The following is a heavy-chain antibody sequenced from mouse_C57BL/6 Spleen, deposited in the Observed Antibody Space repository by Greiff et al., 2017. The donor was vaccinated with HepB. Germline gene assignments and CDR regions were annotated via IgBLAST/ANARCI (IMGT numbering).Heavy chain of an antibody. V-gene: IGHV10-1*01. CDR3: VRHADYYAMDY. Sequence: GGGLVQPKGSLTLSCAASGFSFNTYAMNWVRQAPGKGLEWVARIRSKSNNYATYYADSVKDRFTISRDDSESMLYLQMNNLKTEDTAMYYCVRHADYYAMDYWGQGTSVTVSS. CDR1: GFSFNTYA. J-gene: IGHJ4*01. CDR2: IRSKSNNYAT.